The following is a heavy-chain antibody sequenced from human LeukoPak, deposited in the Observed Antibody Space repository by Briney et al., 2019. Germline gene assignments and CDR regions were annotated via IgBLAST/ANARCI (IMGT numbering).Heavy chain of an antibody. D-gene: IGHD3-22*01. V-gene: IGHV3-21*01. CDR3: ARDLGDYYDSSVNWFDP. Sequence: RGSLRLSCAASGFTFSSYSMHWVRQAPGKRLECVSYIIISSSDSYNGDLVKGRFTISRDNAKNSMYLQMNCLRAEDTAVYYCARDLGDYYDSSVNWFDPWGQGTLVTVSS. J-gene: IGHJ5*02. CDR2: IIISSSDS. CDR1: GFTFSSYS.